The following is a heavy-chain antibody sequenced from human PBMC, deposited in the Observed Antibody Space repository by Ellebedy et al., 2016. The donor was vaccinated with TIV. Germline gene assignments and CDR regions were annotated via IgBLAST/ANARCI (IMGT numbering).Heavy chain of an antibody. CDR2: INHSGST. CDR3: ARGPLRLGEVSLYLI. V-gene: IGHV4-34*01. J-gene: IGHJ4*02. D-gene: IGHD3-16*02. Sequence: MPSETLSLTCAVYGGSFSGYYWSWIRQPPGKGPEWIGAINHSGSTNYNPSLKSRVTISVETSTNQFSLKLSSVTAADTAVYYCARGPLRLGEVSLYLIWGQGTLVTVSS. CDR1: GGSFSGYY.